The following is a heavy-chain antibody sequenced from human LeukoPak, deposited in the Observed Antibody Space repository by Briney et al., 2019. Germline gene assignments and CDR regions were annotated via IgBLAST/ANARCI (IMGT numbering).Heavy chain of an antibody. Sequence: PSETLSLTCTVSGDSISSYYWSWIRQPPGKGLEWIGYVYTSGSTNYNPSLKSRVTISVDTSKSQFALKLSSVTAADTAVYYCAKSYFDYSTYYSYYFNLWGQGALVTVSS. V-gene: IGHV4-4*09. CDR1: GDSISSYY. J-gene: IGHJ4*02. CDR2: VYTSGST. CDR3: AKSYFDYSTYYSYYFNL. D-gene: IGHD4-11*01.